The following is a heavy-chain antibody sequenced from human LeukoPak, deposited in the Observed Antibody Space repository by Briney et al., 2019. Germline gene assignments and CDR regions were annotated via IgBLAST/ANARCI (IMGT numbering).Heavy chain of an antibody. V-gene: IGHV3-43*02. CDR2: ISADGGGT. CDR1: GFTFDDYA. CDR3: AKDMQTVAGLSNYHYYAMAV. D-gene: IGHD6-13*01. Sequence: HPGGSLRLSCAASGFTFDDYAMHWVRQVPGKGPQWVSFISADGGGTYYADSVKGRFTISRDNSKNSLFLQMNSLRSEDSALYYCAKDMQTVAGLSNYHYYAMAVWGQGTTVTVSS. J-gene: IGHJ6*02.